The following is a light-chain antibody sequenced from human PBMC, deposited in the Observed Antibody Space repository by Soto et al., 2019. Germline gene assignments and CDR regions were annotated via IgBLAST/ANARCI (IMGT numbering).Light chain of an antibody. Sequence: EIVLTQSPGTLSLSPGERATLSCRASQSVSSNYLAWYHQKPGQAPRLLIYGASSRATGIPDRSSGSGSGTDFTLTISRLEPEDFAVYYCQQYGSSPVTFGQGTRLEIK. CDR2: GAS. J-gene: IGKJ5*01. CDR1: QSVSSNY. V-gene: IGKV3-20*01. CDR3: QQYGSSPVT.